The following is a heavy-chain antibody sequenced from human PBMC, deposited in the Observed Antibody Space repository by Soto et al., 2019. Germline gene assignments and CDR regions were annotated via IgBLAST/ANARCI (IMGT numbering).Heavy chain of an antibody. J-gene: IGHJ6*03. D-gene: IGHD3-16*01. CDR3: AKFRGPSYSYYSMDV. V-gene: IGHV3-23*01. CDR1: GFTFGSYA. Sequence: EVQLLESGGGLVQPGGSLRLSCAASGFTFGSYAMNWLPQAPGRGLECVSVISGSGRTTYYADSVKGQFTLSRDNSKNTLYLQTNSLSAEDTDLYYGAKFRGPSYSYYSMDVWGKGTTVTVSS. CDR2: ISGSGRTT.